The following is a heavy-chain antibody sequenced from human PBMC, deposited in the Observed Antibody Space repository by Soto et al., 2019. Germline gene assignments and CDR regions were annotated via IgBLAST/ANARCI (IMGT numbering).Heavy chain of an antibody. Sequence: SETLSLTCTVSGGSIRSYYWSWVRQPAGKGLEWIGRIYRSGSTNYNPSLKSRVTMSVDTSKNQFSLKLSSVTAADTAVYFCARDLVHICGSYDAYYYAIDVWSHGTTVTGSS. J-gene: IGHJ6*02. CDR2: IYRSGST. CDR3: ARDLVHICGSYDAYYYAIDV. V-gene: IGHV4-4*07. D-gene: IGHD5-18*01. CDR1: GGSIRSYY.